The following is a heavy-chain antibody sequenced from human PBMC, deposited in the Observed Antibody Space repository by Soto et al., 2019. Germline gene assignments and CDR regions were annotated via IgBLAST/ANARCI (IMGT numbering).Heavy chain of an antibody. J-gene: IGHJ4*02. Sequence: GGSLRLSCAASGFSFDDYTMHWVRQGPGKGLEWVSLITWDGGSTYYADSVKGRFTISRDNSKNSLYLQMNSLRTEDTALYYCAKDINSSGWYSLDYWGQGTLVTVSS. CDR1: GFSFDDYT. V-gene: IGHV3-43*01. CDR3: AKDINSSGWYSLDY. D-gene: IGHD6-19*01. CDR2: ITWDGGST.